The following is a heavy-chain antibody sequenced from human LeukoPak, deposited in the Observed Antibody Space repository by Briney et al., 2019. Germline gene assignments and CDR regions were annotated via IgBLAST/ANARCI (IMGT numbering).Heavy chain of an antibody. D-gene: IGHD5-18*01. CDR2: INTSGST. J-gene: IGHJ5*02. CDR1: GDSISGYY. CDR3: ARDRSYGPDP. Sequence: SETLSLTCTVSGDSISGYYWSWIRQFAGKGLEWIGRINTSGSTNYKPSLKSRVTMSVDTSKNQFSLKLSPVTAADTAVYYCARDRSYGPDPCGQGTLVTVSS. V-gene: IGHV4-4*07.